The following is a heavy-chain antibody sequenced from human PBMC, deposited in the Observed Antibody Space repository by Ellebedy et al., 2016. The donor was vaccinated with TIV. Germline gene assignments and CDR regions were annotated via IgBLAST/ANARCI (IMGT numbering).Heavy chain of an antibody. D-gene: IGHD3-10*01. CDR3: ARDMDRGNFDY. CDR2: ISAYNDHT. CDR1: GYTFTSYY. J-gene: IGHJ4*02. V-gene: IGHV1-18*04. Sequence: ASVKVSCXASGYTFTSYYMHWVRQAPGQGLEWMGWISAYNDHTNYARKVQGRVTVTTDTSTSTAYMELRSLRSDDTAVYYCARDMDRGNFDYWGQGTLVTVSS.